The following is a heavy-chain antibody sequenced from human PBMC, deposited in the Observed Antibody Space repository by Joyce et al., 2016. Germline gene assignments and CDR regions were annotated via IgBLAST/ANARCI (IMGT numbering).Heavy chain of an antibody. CDR1: GGSFSNYY. Sequence: QVQLQQWGAGLLKPSETLSLTCAAYGGSFSNYYWSWIRQSPGKWLEWIGEINHSGSTNYNPSLRSRVTISVDTSKNQFSLRVNSVTAADTAIYYCARGRFGFDPWGQGTLVTVSS. CDR3: ARGRFGFDP. V-gene: IGHV4-34*01. J-gene: IGHJ5*02. CDR2: INHSGST.